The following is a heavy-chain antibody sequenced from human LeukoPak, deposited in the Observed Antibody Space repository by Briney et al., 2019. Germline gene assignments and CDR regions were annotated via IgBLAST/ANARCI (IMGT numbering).Heavy chain of an antibody. CDR1: GFTFSSYW. D-gene: IGHD2-8*01. V-gene: IGHV3-7*01. Sequence: GGPLRLSCAASGFTFSSYWMSWVRQAPGKGLEWVANIKQDGSEKYYVDSVKGRFTISRDNAKNSLYLQMNSLRAEDTAVYYCARDPVMGYYYYYMDVWGKGTTVTVSS. J-gene: IGHJ6*03. CDR3: ARDPVMGYYYYYMDV. CDR2: IKQDGSEK.